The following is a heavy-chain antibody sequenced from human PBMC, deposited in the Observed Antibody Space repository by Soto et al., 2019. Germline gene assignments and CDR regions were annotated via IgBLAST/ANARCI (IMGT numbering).Heavy chain of an antibody. CDR3: ARENHGDYFDY. CDR2: IYYSGST. D-gene: IGHD4-17*01. J-gene: IGHJ4*02. Sequence: PSETLSLTCAVSGGSISSGGYSWSWIRQPPGKGLEWIGYIYYSGSTNYNPSLKSRVTMSVDTSKSQFSLKLSSVTAADTAIYYCARENHGDYFDYWGQGTLVTVSS. V-gene: IGHV4-61*08. CDR1: GGSISSGGYS.